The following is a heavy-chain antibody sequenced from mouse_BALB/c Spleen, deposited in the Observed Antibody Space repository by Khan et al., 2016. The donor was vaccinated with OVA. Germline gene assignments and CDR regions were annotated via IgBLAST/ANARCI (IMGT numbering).Heavy chain of an antibody. CDR2: LGPGSGST. CDR1: GYTFTSYW. CDR3: ARSNYYGGSLYAMDY. Sequence: DLVKPGASVKLSCKASGYTFTSYWIYWIKQRPGEGLEWIGRLGPGSGSTYYNEMFKDKATLTVDTSSSTSYIQLSGLSSEDSAVYFCARSNYYGGSLYAMDYWGQGTSVTVSS. V-gene: IGHV1S41*01. J-gene: IGHJ4*01. D-gene: IGHD1-1*01.